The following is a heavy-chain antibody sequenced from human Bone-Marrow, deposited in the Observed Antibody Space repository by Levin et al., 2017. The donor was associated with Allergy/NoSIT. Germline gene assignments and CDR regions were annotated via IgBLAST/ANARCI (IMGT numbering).Heavy chain of an antibody. CDR2: ISGGSGTI. CDR3: ASFGAGSLYFGMDV. J-gene: IGHJ6*02. D-gene: IGHD6-13*01. CDR1: RLTFNTYA. V-gene: IGHV3-23*01. Sequence: GSLRLSCADSRLTFNTYAMSWVRQAPGKGLEWVSAISGGSGTIQYADSVKGRFTISRDNSKNTRYLQMNSLRAEDTAVYYCASFGAGSLYFGMDVWGQGTTLTVSS.